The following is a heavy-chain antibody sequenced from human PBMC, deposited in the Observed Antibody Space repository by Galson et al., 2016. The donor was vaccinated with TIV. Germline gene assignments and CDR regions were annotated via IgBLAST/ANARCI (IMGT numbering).Heavy chain of an antibody. CDR1: GHNSTDYY. D-gene: IGHD2-8*01. CDR3: TTVRLRGSGGMDV. CDR2: VDPEDGKT. V-gene: IGHV1-69-2*01. Sequence: VKVSCKVSGHNSTDYYMHWMQQAPGKGFEWMGHVDPEDGKTKYAAKFQGRVTMTADTSTDTAYMELSYLRSEDTAIYYCTTVRLRGSGGMDVWGQGTTVIVSS. J-gene: IGHJ6*02.